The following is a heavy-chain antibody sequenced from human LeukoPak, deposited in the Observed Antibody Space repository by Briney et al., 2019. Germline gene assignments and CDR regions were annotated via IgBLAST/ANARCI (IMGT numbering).Heavy chain of an antibody. Sequence: SETLSLTCTVSGGSISSSSYYWGWIRQPPGKGLEWIGSIYYSGSTYYNPSLKSRVTISVDTSKNRFSLKLSSVTAADTAVYYCARQVRDSSPGLYFDYWGQGTLVTVSS. J-gene: IGHJ4*02. V-gene: IGHV4-39*01. D-gene: IGHD3-22*01. CDR3: ARQVRDSSPGLYFDY. CDR1: GGSISSSSYY. CDR2: IYYSGST.